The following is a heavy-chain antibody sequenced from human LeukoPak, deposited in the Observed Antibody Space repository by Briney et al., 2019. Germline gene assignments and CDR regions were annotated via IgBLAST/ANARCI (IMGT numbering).Heavy chain of an antibody. D-gene: IGHD6-19*01. J-gene: IGHJ4*02. CDR2: IYYSGST. CDR1: GGSIRSSSYY. V-gene: IGHV4-39*01. Sequence: SETLSLTCAVSGGSIRSSSYYWGWIRQPPGKGLEWIGSIYYSGSTYYNASLKSRGTISVDTSKNQFSLKLNSVTAADTAVYFCARQVVAVAGTGYFDYWGQGTLVTVSS. CDR3: ARQVVAVAGTGYFDY.